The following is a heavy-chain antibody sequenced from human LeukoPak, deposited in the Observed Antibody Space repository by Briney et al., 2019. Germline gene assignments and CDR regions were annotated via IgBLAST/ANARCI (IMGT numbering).Heavy chain of an antibody. V-gene: IGHV3-7*05. CDR1: GFXFRTYW. J-gene: IGHJ4*02. D-gene: IGHD3-10*01. CDR2: IKRDGSKI. Sequence: GGSLRLSCAASGFXFRTYWISWVRQAPGKGLEWVANIKRDGSKIYYVDSVKGRFTISRDNDKNSLYLQMNSLRAEDTAVYYCTRDSQGSGIYSVDYWGQGTLVTVSS. CDR3: TRDSQGSGIYSVDY.